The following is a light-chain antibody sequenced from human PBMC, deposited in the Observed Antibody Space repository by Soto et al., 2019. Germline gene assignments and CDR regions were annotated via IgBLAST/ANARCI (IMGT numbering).Light chain of an antibody. CDR1: SSDVGGYNY. CDR2: EVS. CDR3: SSYTSSITLYV. J-gene: IGLJ1*01. Sequence: QSVLTQPASVSGSPGQSITISCTGTSSDVGGYNYVSWYQQHPGKAPKLMIYEVSNRPSGVSNRFSGSKSGNTASLTISGLQVEDEADYYCSSYTSSITLYVFGTGTKLTFL. V-gene: IGLV2-14*01.